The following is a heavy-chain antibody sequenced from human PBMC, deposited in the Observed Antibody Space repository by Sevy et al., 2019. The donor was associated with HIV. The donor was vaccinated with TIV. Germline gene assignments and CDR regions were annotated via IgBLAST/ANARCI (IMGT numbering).Heavy chain of an antibody. CDR2: IYSGDSDT. D-gene: IGHD2-21*02. J-gene: IGHJ4*02. CDR1: GFSLTTYW. V-gene: IGHV5-51*01. CDR3: ARRGAFCGGDCYSADY. Sequence: GGSLRLSCKASGFSLTTYWVGWVRQMPGKGLEWMGIIYSGDSDTRYSPSFQGQVTISADKSTSTAYLQLTSLKASDTAIYYCARRGAFCGGDCYSADYWGQGTLVTVSS.